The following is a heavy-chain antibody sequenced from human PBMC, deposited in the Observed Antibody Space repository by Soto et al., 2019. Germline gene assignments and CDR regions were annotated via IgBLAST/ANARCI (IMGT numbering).Heavy chain of an antibody. D-gene: IGHD6-13*01. CDR3: AKDFTAYLSSWFHL. J-gene: IGHJ5*02. CDR2: ITGSGSTT. Sequence: EVQRLESGGGLVQPGGSLRLSCAASEFTFSSNAMHWVRQAPGKGLEWVSGITGSGSTTFYADSVKGRFTISRDNSKNTLYLHMSSLRAEDTAIYYCAKDFTAYLSSWFHLWGQGTLVTVSS. CDR1: EFTFSSNA. V-gene: IGHV3-23*01.